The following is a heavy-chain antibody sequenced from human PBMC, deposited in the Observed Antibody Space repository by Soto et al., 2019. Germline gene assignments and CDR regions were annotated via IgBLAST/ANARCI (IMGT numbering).Heavy chain of an antibody. CDR2: INAGNGNT. D-gene: IGHD5-12*01. V-gene: IGHV1-3*01. CDR1: GYTFTSYY. Sequence: VASVKVSCKASGYTFTSYYMHWVRQAPGQRLEWMGWINAGNGNTYYSQKFQGRVTITRDTSASTVFMEVSSLKSEDTAVYYCAREWLNNFDYWGQGTLVTVSS. CDR3: AREWLNNFDY. J-gene: IGHJ4*02.